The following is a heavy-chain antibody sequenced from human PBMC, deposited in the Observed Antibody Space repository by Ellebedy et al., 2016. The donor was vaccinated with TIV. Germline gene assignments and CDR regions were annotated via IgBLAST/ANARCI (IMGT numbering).Heavy chain of an antibody. D-gene: IGHD3-16*01. CDR2: IRYDGSIK. CDR1: EYSFDAYS. V-gene: IGHV3-30*02. Sequence: GESMKISCVASEYSFDAYSMNWVRPAPGKGLEWVAFIRYDGSIKYNADSLKGRFTISRDNSKNTLFLQRRSLRAVDKAVYYCAKASCPANPWGYSMDVWGQGTTVTVSS. CDR3: AKASCPANPWGYSMDV. J-gene: IGHJ6*02.